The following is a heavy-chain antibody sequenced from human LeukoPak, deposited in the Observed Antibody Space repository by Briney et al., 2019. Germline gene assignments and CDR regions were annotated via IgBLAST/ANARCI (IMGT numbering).Heavy chain of an antibody. CDR1: GGSISSGGYY. J-gene: IGHJ3*02. CDR2: IYYSGST. V-gene: IGHV4-30-4*08. CDR3: ATSPPGDAFDI. Sequence: SESLSLTCTVSGGSISSGGYYWSWIRQHPGKGLEWIGYIYYSGSTYYNPSLKSRVTISVDTSKNQFSLKLSSVTAADTAVYYCATSPPGDAFDIWGQGTMVTVSS.